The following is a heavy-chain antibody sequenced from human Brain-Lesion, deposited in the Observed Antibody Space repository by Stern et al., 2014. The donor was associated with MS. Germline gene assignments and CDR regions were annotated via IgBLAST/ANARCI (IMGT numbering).Heavy chain of an antibody. CDR2: IYYSGNT. CDR3: AGEEDIRYCSGGSCTGNWFDP. V-gene: IGHV4-39*01. J-gene: IGHJ5*02. CDR1: GGSVSSTSYA. Sequence: VQLVESGPGLVKPSETLSLTCTVAGGSVSSTSYAWAWIRQPPGKGLGWIGTIYYSGNTYYSPSLQSRLTISLDTSQNQFSLQLRSVTAADTAVYYCAGEEDIRYCSGGSCTGNWFDPWGQGTLVTVSS. D-gene: IGHD2-15*01.